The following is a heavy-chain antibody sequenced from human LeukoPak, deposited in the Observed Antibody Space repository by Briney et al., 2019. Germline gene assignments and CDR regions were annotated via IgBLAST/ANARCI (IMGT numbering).Heavy chain of an antibody. CDR3: ARGLVFDP. J-gene: IGHJ5*02. Sequence: SETLSLTCTVSGGSISSSSYYWGWIRQPPGKGLEWIGSIYYSGSTYYNPSLKSRVTISVDTSKNQFSLKLSSVTAADTAVYYCARGLVFDPWGQGTWSPSPQ. D-gene: IGHD6-6*01. CDR2: IYYSGST. V-gene: IGHV4-39*07. CDR1: GGSISSSSYY.